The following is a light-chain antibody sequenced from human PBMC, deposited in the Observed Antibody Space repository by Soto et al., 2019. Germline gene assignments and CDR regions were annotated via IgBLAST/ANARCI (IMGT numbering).Light chain of an antibody. CDR3: QQYNNCPPWT. CDR2: GAS. CDR1: QSVSSN. Sequence: EMVMTQSPATLSVSPGERATLSCSASQSVSSNLAWYQQKPGQAPRLLMYGASTRATGIPARFSGSGSGTEFTLTISSLQTEDFAVYYCQQYNNCPPWTFGQGTKVEVK. V-gene: IGKV3-15*01. J-gene: IGKJ1*01.